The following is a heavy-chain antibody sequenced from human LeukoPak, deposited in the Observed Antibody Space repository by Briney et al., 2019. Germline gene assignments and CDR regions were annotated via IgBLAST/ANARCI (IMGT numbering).Heavy chain of an antibody. CDR2: INHSGST. Sequence: SETLSLTCAVYGGSFSGYYWSWIRQPPGKGLEWIGEINHSGSTNYNPSLKSRVTISVDTSKNQFSLKLSSVTAADTAVYYCARRPHYYGSGSYYYYYYYMDVWGKGTTVTVSS. CDR1: GGSFSGYY. J-gene: IGHJ6*03. D-gene: IGHD3-10*01. V-gene: IGHV4-34*01. CDR3: ARRPHYYGSGSYYYYYYYMDV.